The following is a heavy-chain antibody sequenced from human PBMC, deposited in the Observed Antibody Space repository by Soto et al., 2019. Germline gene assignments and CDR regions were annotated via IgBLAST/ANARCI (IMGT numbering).Heavy chain of an antibody. CDR3: ALNRGGMTAVAV. CDR1: GVSISSYY. J-gene: IGHJ4*02. Sequence: PSETLSLTCTVSGVSISSYYWSWVRQPPGKGLEWVGSIYNSGSTNYNPSLKSRVTISVDTSKNQLSLRLSSVTAADTAVYYCALNRGGMTAVAVWGQGTLVTVSS. D-gene: IGHD4-4*01. CDR2: IYNSGST. V-gene: IGHV4-59*01.